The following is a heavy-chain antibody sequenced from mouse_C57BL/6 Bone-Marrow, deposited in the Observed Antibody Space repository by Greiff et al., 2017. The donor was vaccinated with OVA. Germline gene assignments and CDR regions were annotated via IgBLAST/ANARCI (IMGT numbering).Heavy chain of an antibody. V-gene: IGHV1-82*01. J-gene: IGHJ2*01. Sequence: QVQLKESGPELVKPGASVKISCKASGYAFSSSWMNWVKQRPGKGLEWIGRIYPGDGDTNYNGKFKDKATLTADKSSSTAYMQLSSLTSEDSAVYYCARMLSSGFDYWGQGTTLTVSS. CDR1: GYAFSSSW. D-gene: IGHD3-2*02. CDR3: ARMLSSGFDY. CDR2: IYPGDGDT.